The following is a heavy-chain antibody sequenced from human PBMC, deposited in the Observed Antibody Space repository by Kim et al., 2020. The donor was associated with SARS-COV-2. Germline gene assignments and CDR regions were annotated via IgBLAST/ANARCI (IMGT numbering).Heavy chain of an antibody. CDR1: GFTFSNYW. V-gene: IGHV3-7*05. CDR2: IKQDGSEK. CDR3: ARDWYRVFDV. J-gene: IGHJ3*01. Sequence: GGSLRLSCAASGFTFSNYWMNWVRQAPEKGLEWVANIKQDGSEKYYVDSVKGRFTISRDNAKNSLYLQMNSLRTEDTAVYYCARDWYRVFDVWGQGTMV. D-gene: IGHD6-13*01.